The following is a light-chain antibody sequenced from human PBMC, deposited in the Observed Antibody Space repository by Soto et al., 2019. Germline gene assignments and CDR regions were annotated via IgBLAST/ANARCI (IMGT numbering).Light chain of an antibody. CDR2: DAS. CDR1: QSVSNF. V-gene: IGKV3-11*01. Sequence: EIVLTQSPATLSLSPGERATLSCRASQSVSNFLAWYQQKPGQAPRLLIYDASNRATGIPARFSGSGSGTDFTLTIRSLEPEDFAVYHCQQYSSSPRTFGQGTRLEIK. CDR3: QQYSSSPRT. J-gene: IGKJ5*01.